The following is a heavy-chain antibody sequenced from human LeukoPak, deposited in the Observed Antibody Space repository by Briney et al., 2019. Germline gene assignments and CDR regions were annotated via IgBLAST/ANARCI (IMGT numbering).Heavy chain of an antibody. J-gene: IGHJ4*02. CDR1: EFPFSDFS. CDR3: AKQSYARSLGE. D-gene: IGHD2-8*01. V-gene: IGHV3-23*01. CDR2: TNSGGSSS. Sequence: TGGSLRLSCATSEFPFSDFSMSWVRQAPGKGLEWISTTNSGGSSSDYAESVKGRFTISRDNSKNTLYLQMSSLRVEDTAMYYCAKQSYARSLGEGGPGTLVTVSS.